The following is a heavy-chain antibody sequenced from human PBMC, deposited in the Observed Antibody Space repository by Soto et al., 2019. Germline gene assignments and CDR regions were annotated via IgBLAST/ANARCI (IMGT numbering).Heavy chain of an antibody. CDR2: ISYDGSNK. CDR3: ASGSSPALDY. V-gene: IGHV3-30*03. CDR1: GFTFSSYG. J-gene: IGHJ4*02. D-gene: IGHD6-13*01. Sequence: GGSLRLSCAASGFTFSSYGMHWVRQAPGKGLEWVAVISYDGSNKYYADSVKGRFTISRDNSKNTLYLQMNSLRAEDTAVYYCASGSSPALDYWGQGTLVTVSS.